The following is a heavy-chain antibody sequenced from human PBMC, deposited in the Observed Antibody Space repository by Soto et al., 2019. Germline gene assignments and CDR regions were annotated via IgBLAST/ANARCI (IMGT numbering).Heavy chain of an antibody. CDR3: ARGITMVRGVKYYYYGMDV. D-gene: IGHD3-10*01. V-gene: IGHV1-18*01. CDR2: ISTYNGNT. CDR1: GYTFTSYG. Sequence: QVQLVQSGAEVKKPGASVKVSCKASGYTFTSYGINWVRQAPGQGLEWMGWISTYNGNTNFAQNLQGRVSLTTDTSTSTAYRELRRLRFDDTAIYYCARGITMVRGVKYYYYGMDVWGQGTTVTVSS. J-gene: IGHJ6*02.